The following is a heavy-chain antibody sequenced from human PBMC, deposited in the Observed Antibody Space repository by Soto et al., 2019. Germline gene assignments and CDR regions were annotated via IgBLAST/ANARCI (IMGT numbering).Heavy chain of an antibody. CDR1: GFLLSVSA. CDR3: TRLEYDVDV. Sequence: PGGSLRLSCEASGFLLSVSAVHWVRQASGKGLEGVGRIRNKANNYATAYAASVKGRFTVSRDDSKNTAYLQMNSLKTEDSAVYYRTRLEYDVDVWGQGTTVTVSS. V-gene: IGHV3-73*01. CDR2: IRNKANNYAT. J-gene: IGHJ6*02.